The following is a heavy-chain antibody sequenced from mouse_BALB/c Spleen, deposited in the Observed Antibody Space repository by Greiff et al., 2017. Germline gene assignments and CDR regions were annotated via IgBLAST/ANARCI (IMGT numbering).Heavy chain of an antibody. CDR3: ARGYGSPSSWFAY. Sequence: QVQLMESGPGLVAPSQSLSITCTVSGFSLTSYGVHWVRQPPGKGLEWLGVIWAGGSTNYNSALMSRLSISKDNSKSQVFLKMNSLQTDDTAMYYCARGYGSPSSWFAYWGQGTLGTVSA. D-gene: IGHD2-10*02. CDR1: GFSLTSYG. J-gene: IGHJ3*01. V-gene: IGHV2-9*02. CDR2: IWAGGST.